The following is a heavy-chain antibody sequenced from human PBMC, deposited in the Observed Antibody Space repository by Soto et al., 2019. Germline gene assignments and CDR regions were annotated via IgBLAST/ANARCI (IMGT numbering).Heavy chain of an antibody. CDR1: GFTFSNYG. V-gene: IGHV3-30*03. CDR3: ARAYYFGSGTSYTLYY. D-gene: IGHD3-10*01. J-gene: IGHJ4*02. CDR2: ISDDGVSK. Sequence: GGSLRLSCAASGFTFSNYGMHWVRQAPGKGLEWVAVISDDGVSKYYADSVQGRFTISRDNSESVVLLQMNSLRPDDTALYFCARAYYFGSGTSYTLYYWGQETQVTVSS.